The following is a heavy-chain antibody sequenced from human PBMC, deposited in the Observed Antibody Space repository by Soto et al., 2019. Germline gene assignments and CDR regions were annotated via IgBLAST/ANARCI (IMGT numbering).Heavy chain of an antibody. CDR1: GGSFSGYY. D-gene: IGHD3-16*02. Sequence: QVQLQQWGAGLLKPSETLSLTCAVYGGSFSGYYWSWIRQPPGKGLEWIGEINHSGSTNYNPSLKSRVTISVDTSKNQFSLKLSSVTAADTAVYYCARGPTYYDYVWGSYRLGYFDYWGQGTLVTVSS. CDR2: INHSGST. J-gene: IGHJ4*02. CDR3: ARGPTYYDYVWGSYRLGYFDY. V-gene: IGHV4-34*01.